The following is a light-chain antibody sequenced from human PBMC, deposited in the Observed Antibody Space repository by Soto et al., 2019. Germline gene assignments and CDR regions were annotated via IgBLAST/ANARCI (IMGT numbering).Light chain of an antibody. CDR1: QSVSSSY. J-gene: IGKJ5*01. CDR2: GAS. CDR3: QQYGSSPSIT. V-gene: IGKV3-20*01. Sequence: EIVLTQSPATLSLSQGERATLSCRASQSVSSSYLAWYQHKPGQAPRLLIYGASSSATGIPDRFSGSGSGTDFTLTISRLEPEDFAVYYCQQYGSSPSITFGQGTRLEIK.